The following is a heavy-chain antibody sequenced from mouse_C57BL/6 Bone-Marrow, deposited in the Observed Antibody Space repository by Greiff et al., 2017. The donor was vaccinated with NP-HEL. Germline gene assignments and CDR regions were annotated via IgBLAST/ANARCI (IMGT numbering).Heavy chain of an antibody. CDR2: ISDGGSYT. D-gene: IGHD2-4*01. V-gene: IGHV5-4*01. CDR3: AREYYDYDGDYYAMDY. CDR1: GFTFSSYA. Sequence: EVQVVESGGGLVKPGGSLKLSRAASGFTFSSYAMSWVRQTPEKRLEWVATISDGGSYTYYPDNVKGRFTISRDNAKNNLYLQMSHLKSEDTAMYYCAREYYDYDGDYYAMDYWGQGTSVTVSS. J-gene: IGHJ4*01.